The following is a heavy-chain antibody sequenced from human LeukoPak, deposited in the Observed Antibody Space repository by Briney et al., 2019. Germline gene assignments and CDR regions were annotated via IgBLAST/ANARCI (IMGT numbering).Heavy chain of an antibody. CDR2: IYYSGST. J-gene: IGHJ6*03. Sequence: SETLSLTCTVSGGSISSTSYYWGWIRQPPGKGLEWIGYIYYSGSTNYNPSLKSRVTISVDTSKNQFSLKLSSVTAADTAVYYCARALRGEDSSGWYGGHYYYYYMDLWGKGITVTISS. CDR1: GGSISSTSYY. CDR3: ARALRGEDSSGWYGGHYYYYYMDL. V-gene: IGHV4-61*05. D-gene: IGHD6-19*01.